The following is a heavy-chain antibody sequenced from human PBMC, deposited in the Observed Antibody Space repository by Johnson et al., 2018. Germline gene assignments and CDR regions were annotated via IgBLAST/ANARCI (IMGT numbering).Heavy chain of an antibody. V-gene: IGHV3-33*01. CDR3: GRDVTSTGDAFYV. D-gene: IGHD2-21*02. J-gene: IGHJ3*01. Sequence: QVQLGQAGGGVVQPGRSLRLSCAASGFILSSYGMHWVRQAPGQGLGWVAVVGSDVSTKYYSDSVQGRFTISSDSSKNTRYLQMNRLRAEDTGVYSCGRDVTSTGDAFYVWGLGTMVTVSS. CDR2: VGSDVSTK. CDR1: GFILSSYG.